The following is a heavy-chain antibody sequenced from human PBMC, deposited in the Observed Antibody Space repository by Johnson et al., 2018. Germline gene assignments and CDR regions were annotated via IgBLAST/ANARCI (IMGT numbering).Heavy chain of an antibody. J-gene: IGHJ6*03. V-gene: IGHV3-7*01. Sequence: VQLVESGGGLVQXGGSLRLXCVASGFTFSTYWMSWVRQAPGKGLEWVANIKQDGDKKYYVDSVKGRFTISRDNAKNSLYLQMNSLRAEDTAVYYCARHYMDVWGKGTTVTVSS. CDR1: GFTFSTYW. CDR2: IKQDGDKK. CDR3: ARHYMDV.